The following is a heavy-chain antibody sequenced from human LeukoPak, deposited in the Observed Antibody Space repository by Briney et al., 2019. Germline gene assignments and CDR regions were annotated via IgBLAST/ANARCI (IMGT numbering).Heavy chain of an antibody. CDR1: GGSFSGYY. CDR2: FSHSGST. Sequence: SETLSLTCAVYGGSFSGYYWSWIRQPPGKGLEWIGEFSHSGSTNYNPSLKSRVTISVDTSRNQFSLKVTSVTAADTAVYYCARARLHDIVSGYGGLFDFWGQGTLVTVSS. V-gene: IGHV4-34*01. J-gene: IGHJ4*02. CDR3: ARARLHDIVSGYGGLFDF. D-gene: IGHD3-9*01.